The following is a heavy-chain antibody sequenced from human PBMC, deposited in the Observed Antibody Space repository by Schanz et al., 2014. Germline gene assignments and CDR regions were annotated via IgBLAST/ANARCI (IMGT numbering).Heavy chain of an antibody. CDR3: ARDRGHGDLPGDI. CDR2: IYYSGST. J-gene: IGHJ3*02. V-gene: IGHV4-31*03. Sequence: QVQLQESGPGLVKPSQTLSLSCTVSGGSVSSGRYYWSWIRQHPGKGLEWIGYIYYSGSTYYNPSLKSRVTISVDTSKNQFSLNLSSATAADTAVYYCARDRGHGDLPGDIWGQGTMVTVSS. D-gene: IGHD4-17*01. CDR1: GGSVSSGRYY.